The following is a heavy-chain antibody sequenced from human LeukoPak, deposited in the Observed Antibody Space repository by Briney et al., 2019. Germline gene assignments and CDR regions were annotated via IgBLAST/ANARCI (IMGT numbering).Heavy chain of an antibody. CDR3: ARGSNSAFDI. CDR1: GDSVSRKAVA. Sequence: SQTPSLTCAISGDSVSRKAVAWNWIRQSPSRGLEWLGRAYSGSNDYAVSVKGRITINADTSKNQFSLQLNSVTPEDTAVYYCARGSNSAFDIWGLGTTVTVSS. D-gene: IGHD2-8*01. V-gene: IGHV6-1*01. CDR2: AYSGSN. J-gene: IGHJ3*02.